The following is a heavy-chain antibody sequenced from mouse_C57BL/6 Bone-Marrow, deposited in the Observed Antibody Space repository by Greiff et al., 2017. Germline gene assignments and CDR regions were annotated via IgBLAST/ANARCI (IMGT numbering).Heavy chain of an antibody. Sequence: EVQLQESEGGLVQPGSSMKLSCTASGFTFSDYYMAWVRQVPEKGLEWVANINYDGSSTYYLDSLKSRFIISRDNAKNILYLQMSSLKSEDTATYYCARWLRGYYFDYWGQGTTLTVPS. CDR1: GFTFSDYY. CDR3: ARWLRGYYFDY. CDR2: INYDGSST. V-gene: IGHV5-16*01. J-gene: IGHJ2*01. D-gene: IGHD2-2*01.